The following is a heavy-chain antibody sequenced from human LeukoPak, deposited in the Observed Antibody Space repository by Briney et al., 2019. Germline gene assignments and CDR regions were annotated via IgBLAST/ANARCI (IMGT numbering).Heavy chain of an antibody. J-gene: IGHJ5*02. V-gene: IGHV3-11*01. D-gene: IGHD3-10*01. CDR2: ISNSGGTE. Sequence: GGSLRLSCAASGFTFSDYYMIWIRQAPGKGLEWVSYISNSGGTEYYADSVEGRFTISRDNAENSLYLQMNSLRAEDTAVYYCARDRGRIVRGTSWFDPWGQGTLLTVSS. CDR1: GFTFSDYY. CDR3: ARDRGRIVRGTSWFDP.